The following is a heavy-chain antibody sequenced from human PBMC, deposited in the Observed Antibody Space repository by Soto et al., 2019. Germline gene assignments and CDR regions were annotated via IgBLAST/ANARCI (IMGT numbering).Heavy chain of an antibody. CDR1: GFNFSNHW. CDR2: ITSDGKSK. Sequence: GGSLRLSCAASGFNFSNHWMHWVRQRPAEGLVWASRITSDGKSKAYAESVKGRFAISRDNAKNTLYLQMNGLTAEDTAVYYCARESGDWPLNWFDPWGQGTLVTVSS. CDR3: ARESGDWPLNWFDP. D-gene: IGHD2-21*02. J-gene: IGHJ5*02. V-gene: IGHV3-74*01.